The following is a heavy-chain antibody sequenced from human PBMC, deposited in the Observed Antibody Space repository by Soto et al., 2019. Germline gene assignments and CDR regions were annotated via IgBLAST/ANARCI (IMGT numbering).Heavy chain of an antibody. Sequence: GESLKISCKGSGYSFTSYWIGWVRQMPGKGLAWMGIIYPGDSDTRYSPSFQGQVTISADKSISTAYLQWSSLKASDTAMYYCATAPLQLGHDAFDIWDQGTMVTVSS. CDR3: ATAPLQLGHDAFDI. CDR1: GYSFTSYW. J-gene: IGHJ3*02. V-gene: IGHV5-51*01. CDR2: IYPGDSDT. D-gene: IGHD7-27*01.